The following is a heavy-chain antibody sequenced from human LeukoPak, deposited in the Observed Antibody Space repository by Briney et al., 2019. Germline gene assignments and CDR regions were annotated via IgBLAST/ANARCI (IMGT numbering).Heavy chain of an antibody. CDR1: GFTFDDYA. CDR3: ATRYASGPIADY. CDR2: VTWNSGHV. J-gene: IGHJ4*02. V-gene: IGHV3-9*01. D-gene: IGHD3-10*01. Sequence: GRSLRLSCAASGFTFDDYAMHWVRQAPGKGLEWVSSVTWNSGHVAYADSVRGRFTISRDNAKNSLYLQMNSLRAEDTALYYCATRYASGPIADYWGQGTLVTVSS.